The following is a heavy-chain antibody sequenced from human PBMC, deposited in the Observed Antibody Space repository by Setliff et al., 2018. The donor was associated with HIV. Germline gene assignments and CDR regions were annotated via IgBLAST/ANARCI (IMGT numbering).Heavy chain of an antibody. V-gene: IGHV4-61*02. Sequence: SETLSLTCTVSGGSISSGSYYWSWIRQPAGKGLEWIGRIYTSGSTNYNPSLKSRVTISVDTSKNQFSLKLSSVTAADTAVYYCARVGWSGYCYDYYYYYYMDVWGKGTTVTVSS. J-gene: IGHJ6*03. D-gene: IGHD3-3*01. CDR3: ARVGWSGYCYDYYYYYYMDV. CDR2: IYTSGST. CDR1: GGSISSGSYY.